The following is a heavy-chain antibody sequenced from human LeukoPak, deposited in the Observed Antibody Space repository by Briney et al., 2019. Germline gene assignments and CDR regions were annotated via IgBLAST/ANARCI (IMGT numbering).Heavy chain of an antibody. CDR2: ISSSSFKI. V-gene: IGHV3-48*04. CDR3: VRDPSYGSSWYYYMDV. J-gene: IGHJ6*03. D-gene: IGHD6-13*01. Sequence: GGSLRLSCAASEFNFVRYAMKWVRQAPGKGLEWVSYISSSSFKIGYADSVKGRFTISRDNSKNSLYLQMDSLRVEDTAVYYCVRDPSYGSSWYYYMDVWGKGTTVTVSS. CDR1: EFNFVRYA.